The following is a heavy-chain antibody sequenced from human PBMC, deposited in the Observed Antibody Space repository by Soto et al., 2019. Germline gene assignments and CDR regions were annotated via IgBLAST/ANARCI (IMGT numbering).Heavy chain of an antibody. CDR3: ARDRPVYCGGDCYPLDY. Sequence: QVQLVQSGAEVKKPGSSVKVSCKASGGTFSSYTISWVRQAPGQGLEWMGRIIPILGIANYAQKFQGRVTITADKSTSTDYMELSSLRSEDTAVYYCARDRPVYCGGDCYPLDYWGQGTRVTVSS. J-gene: IGHJ4*02. CDR2: IIPILGIA. V-gene: IGHV1-69*08. D-gene: IGHD2-21*02. CDR1: GGTFSSYT.